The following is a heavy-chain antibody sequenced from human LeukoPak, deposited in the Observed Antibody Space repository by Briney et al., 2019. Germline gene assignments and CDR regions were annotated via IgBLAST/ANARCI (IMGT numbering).Heavy chain of an antibody. CDR1: GFTFSSYW. CDR2: IKQDGSEK. J-gene: IGHJ6*02. V-gene: IGHV3-7*01. D-gene: IGHD2-15*01. CDR3: AKDLGVVVVAATLINYYYGMDV. Sequence: GGSLRLSCAASGFTFSSYWMSWVRQAPGKGLEWVANIKQDGSEKYYVDSVKGRFTISRDNSKNTLYLQMNSLRAEDTAVYYCAKDLGVVVVAATLINYYYGMDVWGQGTTVTVSS.